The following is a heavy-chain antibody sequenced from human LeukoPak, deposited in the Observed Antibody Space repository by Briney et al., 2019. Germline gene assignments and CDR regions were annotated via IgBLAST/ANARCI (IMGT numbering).Heavy chain of an antibody. D-gene: IGHD3-22*01. CDR2: IYYSGST. J-gene: IGHJ4*02. CDR1: GGSMSSGGYY. CDR3: ARFVGGSGYPIDY. Sequence: SQTLSLTCTVSGGSMSSGGYYWSWIRQHPGKGLEWIGYIYYSGSTYYNPSLKSRVTISVDTSKNQFSLKLSSVTAADTAMYYCARFVGGSGYPIDYWGQGTLVTVSS. V-gene: IGHV4-31*03.